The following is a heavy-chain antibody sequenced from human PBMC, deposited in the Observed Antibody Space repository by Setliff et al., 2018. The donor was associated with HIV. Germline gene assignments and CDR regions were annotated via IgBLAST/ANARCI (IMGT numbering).Heavy chain of an antibody. D-gene: IGHD3-16*01. CDR3: AQAPGGGHYYYYYMDV. V-gene: IGHV3-23*01. CDR2: ISGSGGST. Sequence: PGGSLRLSCAASGFTFSSYAMSWVRQAPGKGLEWVSAISGSGGSTYYADSVKGRFTISRDNSKNTLYLQMNSLRAEDTAVYYCAQAPGGGHYYYYYMDVWGKGTTVTVSS. CDR1: GFTFSSYA. J-gene: IGHJ6*03.